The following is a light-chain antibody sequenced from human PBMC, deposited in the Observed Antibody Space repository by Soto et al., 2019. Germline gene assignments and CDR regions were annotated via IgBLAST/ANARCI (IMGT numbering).Light chain of an antibody. Sequence: DIQMTQSPSTLSASVGDRVTITCRASENINNWLAWYQQKPGKAPKVLIYKASTLKSGVPSRFSGSGSGTEFTLAISSLQPEDSATYYCLQDINYPWTFGQGTKVDI. CDR1: ENINNW. V-gene: IGKV1-5*03. CDR2: KAS. CDR3: LQDINYPWT. J-gene: IGKJ1*01.